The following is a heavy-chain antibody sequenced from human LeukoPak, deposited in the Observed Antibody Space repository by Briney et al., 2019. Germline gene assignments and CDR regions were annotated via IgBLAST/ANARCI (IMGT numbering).Heavy chain of an antibody. D-gene: IGHD4-17*01. V-gene: IGHV1-69*05. Sequence: ASVKVSCKASGGTFSSYAISWVRQAPGQGLEWMGRIIPIFGTANYAQKFQGRVTITTDESTSTAYMELSSLRSEDTAVYYCARDIAVTLPYYYYXDVXGKXXXXTV. CDR2: IIPIFGTA. CDR1: GGTFSSYA. J-gene: IGHJ6*03. CDR3: ARDIAVTLPYYYYXDV.